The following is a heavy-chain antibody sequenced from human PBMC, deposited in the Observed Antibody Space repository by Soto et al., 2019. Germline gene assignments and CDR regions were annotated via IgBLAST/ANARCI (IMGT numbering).Heavy chain of an antibody. CDR1: GYTFTGYY. Sequence: ASVNVSCKASGYTFTGYYMHWVRQAPGQGLEWMGWINPNSGGTNYAQKFQGWVTMTRDTSISTAYMELRRLRSDDTAVYYCARHWYSGNIFSYYRYYGMDGWGEANTVTVSS. D-gene: IGHD1-26*01. V-gene: IGHV1-2*04. J-gene: IGHJ6*04. CDR2: INPNSGGT. CDR3: ARHWYSGNIFSYYRYYGMDG.